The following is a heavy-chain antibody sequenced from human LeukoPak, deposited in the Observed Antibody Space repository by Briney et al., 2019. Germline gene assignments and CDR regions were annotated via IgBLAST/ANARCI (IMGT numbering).Heavy chain of an antibody. J-gene: IGHJ1*01. V-gene: IGHV4-34*01. CDR1: GESLNGHY. CDR2: GSDSGGT. Sequence: PSETLSLTCAVYGESLNGHYWSWIRQSPGKGLEWIGEGSDSGGTKFNPSLKSRVTLSLDTSNNHFSVTLRSVTAADTAVYYCAGEILYDSLPGHYKTEYFQQWGQGSLVSVS. D-gene: IGHD3-9*01. CDR3: AGEILYDSLPGHYKTEYFQQ.